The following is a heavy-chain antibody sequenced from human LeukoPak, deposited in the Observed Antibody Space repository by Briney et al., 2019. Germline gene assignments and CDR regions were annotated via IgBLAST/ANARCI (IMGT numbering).Heavy chain of an antibody. Sequence: SVKVSCKACGGTFSSYTISWVRQAPGQGLEWMGRIIPILGIANYAQKFQGRVTITADKSTSTAYMELSSLRSEDTAVYYCARVRRGDDSSGPWGQGTLVTVSS. J-gene: IGHJ5*02. D-gene: IGHD3-22*01. CDR2: IIPILGIA. CDR3: ARVRRGDDSSGP. CDR1: GGTFSSYT. V-gene: IGHV1-69*02.